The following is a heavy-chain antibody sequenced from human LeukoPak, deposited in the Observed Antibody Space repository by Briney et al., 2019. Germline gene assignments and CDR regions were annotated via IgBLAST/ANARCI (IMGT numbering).Heavy chain of an antibody. D-gene: IGHD6-19*01. Sequence: ASVKVSCKASGYTFTGYYMHWVRQAPGQGLEWMGWINPNSGGTNYAQKFQGWVTMTRDTPISTAYMELSRLRSDDTAVYYCARGIAVAGGYYYYGMDVWGKGTTVTVSS. CDR3: ARGIAVAGGYYYYGMDV. V-gene: IGHV1-2*04. CDR2: INPNSGGT. CDR1: GYTFTGYY. J-gene: IGHJ6*04.